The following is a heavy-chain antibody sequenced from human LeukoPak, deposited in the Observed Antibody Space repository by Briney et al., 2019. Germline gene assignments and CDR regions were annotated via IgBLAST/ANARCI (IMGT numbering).Heavy chain of an antibody. CDR1: AYSFTNYW. D-gene: IGHD6-19*01. CDR2: IYPGDSDT. Sequence: GESLKISCMGSAYSFTNYWIGWVRRMPGKGLEWMGIIYPGDSDTRYSPSFQGQVTISADKSISTAYLQWSSLKASDTAMYYCARSNIAVAGIGGFDYWGQGTLVTVSS. J-gene: IGHJ4*02. V-gene: IGHV5-51*01. CDR3: ARSNIAVAGIGGFDY.